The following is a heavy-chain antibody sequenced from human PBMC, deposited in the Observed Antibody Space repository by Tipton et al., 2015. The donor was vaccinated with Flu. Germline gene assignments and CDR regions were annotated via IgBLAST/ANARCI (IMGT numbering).Heavy chain of an antibody. CDR2: IVVGSGNT. D-gene: IGHD6-19*01. J-gene: IGHJ4*02. CDR1: GFTFTSSA. CDR3: AAEPWGGSGWSLDY. V-gene: IGHV1-58*02. Sequence: QVVQSGPEVKKPGTSVKVSCKASGFTFTSSAMQWVRQARGQRLEWIGWIVVGSGNTNYAQKFQERVTITRDMSTSTAYMELSSLRSEDTAVYYCAAEPWGGSGWSLDYWGQGTLVTVSS.